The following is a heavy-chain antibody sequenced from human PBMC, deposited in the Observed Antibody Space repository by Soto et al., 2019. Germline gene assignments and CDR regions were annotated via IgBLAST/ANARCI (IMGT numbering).Heavy chain of an antibody. D-gene: IGHD2-15*01. V-gene: IGHV4-30-2*01. CDR2: IHHSGST. CDR1: GGSISNGGYS. CDR3: ARGGGWTFDY. Sequence: QLQLQESGSGLVERSQTLSLTCAVSGGSISNGGYSWSWIRQPPGKGLEWIGYIHHSGSTYYNPSLKSRVTISVDRSKNQFSLKLSSVTAADTAVYYCARGGGWTFDYWGQGTLVTVSS. J-gene: IGHJ4*02.